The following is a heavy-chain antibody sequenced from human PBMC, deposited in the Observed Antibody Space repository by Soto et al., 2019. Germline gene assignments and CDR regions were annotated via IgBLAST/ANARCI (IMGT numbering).Heavy chain of an antibody. CDR3: TRDTYYGMDV. J-gene: IGHJ6*02. CDR1: GFTFSSYA. Sequence: TGGSLRLSCAASGFTFSSYAMSWVRQAPGKGLEWVSAISGSGGSTYYADSVKGRFTISRDNSKNTVYLQMDSLRAEDTSIYYCTRDTYYGMDVWGQGTTVTVSS. V-gene: IGHV3-23*01. CDR2: ISGSGGST.